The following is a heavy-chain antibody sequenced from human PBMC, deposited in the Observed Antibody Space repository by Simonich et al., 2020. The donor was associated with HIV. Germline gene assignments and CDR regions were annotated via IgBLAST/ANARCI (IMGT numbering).Heavy chain of an antibody. J-gene: IGHJ4*02. V-gene: IGHV4-34*01. CDR3: ARGGDGYKGSSFDY. CDR2: INHIGST. CDR1: GGSFSGYY. D-gene: IGHD5-12*01. Sequence: VQLQQWGAGLLKPSETLSLTCAVYGGSFSGYYWSWFRQPPGKGLEGMGEINHIGSTNYNQSLKSRVTISVDTSKNQFSLKLSSVTAADTAVYYCARGGDGYKGSSFDYWGQGTLVTVSS.